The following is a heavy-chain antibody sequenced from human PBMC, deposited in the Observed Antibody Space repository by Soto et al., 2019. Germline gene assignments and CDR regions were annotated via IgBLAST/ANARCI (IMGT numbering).Heavy chain of an antibody. Sequence: GESLKISCTGSGYRFTRYLISWVRQMPGKGLEWMGRIDPSDSYTNYSPSFQGHVTISADKSISTAYLQWSSLKASDTAMYYCAAGAAVDAFDIWGQGTMVTVSS. J-gene: IGHJ3*02. V-gene: IGHV5-10-1*01. D-gene: IGHD6-13*01. CDR2: IDPSDSYT. CDR3: AAGAAVDAFDI. CDR1: GYRFTRYL.